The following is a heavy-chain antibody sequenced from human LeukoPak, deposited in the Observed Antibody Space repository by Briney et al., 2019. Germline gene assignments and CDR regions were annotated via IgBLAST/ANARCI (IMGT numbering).Heavy chain of an antibody. CDR3: ARDRLWAMVRGVTFDY. J-gene: IGHJ4*02. Sequence: GASVKVSCKASGYTFTSYHISWVRQATGQGLEWMGWISAYNGNTNYAQKLQGRVTMTTNTSTSTAYMELRSLRSDDTAVYYCARDRLWAMVRGVTFDYWGQGTLVTVSS. CDR1: GYTFTSYH. CDR2: ISAYNGNT. D-gene: IGHD3-10*01. V-gene: IGHV1-18*01.